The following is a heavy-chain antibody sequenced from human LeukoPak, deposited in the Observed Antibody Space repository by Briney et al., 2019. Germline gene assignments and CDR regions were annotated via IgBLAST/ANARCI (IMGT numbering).Heavy chain of an antibody. J-gene: IGHJ4*02. D-gene: IGHD2-15*01. CDR3: VRASSGFDY. CDR1: GFTFSSYD. Sequence: GSLRLSCAASGFTFSSYDMHWVRQVPGKGLEWVSAINSAGDTYYPASVKGRFTISREDAKNSLYLQMNSLRAGDTAVYSCVRASSGFDYWGQGALVTVSS. CDR2: INSAGDT. V-gene: IGHV3-13*01.